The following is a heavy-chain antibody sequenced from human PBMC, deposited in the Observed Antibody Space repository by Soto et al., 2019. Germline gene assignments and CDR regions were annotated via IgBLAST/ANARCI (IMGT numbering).Heavy chain of an antibody. Sequence: QIQLQESGPGLVKPSETLSLTCTVSGGSINSNYWSWIRQAPGKGHEWLGFVYDTGSTAYNPALKRRVAISLDTSESRVSLKLRSLTDADTALYYCAGGRGAVGIFDFWGQGTLATVAS. CDR2: VYDTGST. J-gene: IGHJ4*02. D-gene: IGHD1-20*01. CDR3: AGGRGAVGIFDF. CDR1: GGSINSNY. V-gene: IGHV4-59*01.